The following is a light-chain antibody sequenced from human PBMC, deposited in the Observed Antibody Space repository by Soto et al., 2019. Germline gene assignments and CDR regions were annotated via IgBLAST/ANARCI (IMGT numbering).Light chain of an antibody. CDR2: AAS. J-gene: IGKJ1*01. CDR1: QGIRNA. CDR3: LLDFSYLWA. Sequence: AIHLTQSPSSLSASVGDRVTITCRASQGIRNALGWYQQKPGKAPKLLIYAASSLQSGVPSRFSGSGSGTDFTRTISSLQPEDFETYYCLLDFSYLWAVGQGTKVEIK. V-gene: IGKV1-6*01.